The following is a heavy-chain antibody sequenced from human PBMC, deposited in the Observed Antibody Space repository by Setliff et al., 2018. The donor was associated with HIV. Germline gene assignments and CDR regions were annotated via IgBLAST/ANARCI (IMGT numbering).Heavy chain of an antibody. CDR1: GYSISSGCY. Sequence: SETLSLTCAVSGYSISSGCYWGWIRQPPGKGLEWIGSIYYSGSTYYNASLKSRVSIFVDTSENQFSLRLTSVTAADTAVYYCVMSPPRIFGAIIRAFESWGQGTLVTVSS. D-gene: IGHD3-3*01. CDR2: IYYSGST. J-gene: IGHJ4*02. V-gene: IGHV4-38-2*01. CDR3: VMSPPRIFGAIIRAFES.